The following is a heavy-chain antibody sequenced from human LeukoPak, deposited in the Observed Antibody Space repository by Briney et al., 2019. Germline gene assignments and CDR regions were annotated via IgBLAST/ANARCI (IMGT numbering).Heavy chain of an antibody. D-gene: IGHD3-10*01. CDR3: ARDGVVIAMMYYFDY. V-gene: IGHV1-2*02. CDR2: INPNSGGT. Sequence: ASVKVSCKASGYTFTGYYMHLVRQAPGQGLEWMGWINPNSGGTNYAQKFQGRVTMTRDTSISTAYMEPSRLRSDDTAVYYCARDGVVIAMMYYFDYWGQGTLVTVSS. J-gene: IGHJ4*02. CDR1: GYTFTGYY.